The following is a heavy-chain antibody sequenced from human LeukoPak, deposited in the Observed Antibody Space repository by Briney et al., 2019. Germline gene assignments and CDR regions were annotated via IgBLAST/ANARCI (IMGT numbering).Heavy chain of an antibody. CDR2: IYSGGST. V-gene: IGHV3-53*01. Sequence: QPGGSLRLSCAASGFTVSSNYMSWVRQAPGKGLEWVSVIYSGGSTYCADSVKGRFTISRDNSKNTLYLQMNSLRAEDTAVYYCARERDSSGFETYWGQGTLVTVSS. J-gene: IGHJ4*02. D-gene: IGHD6-19*01. CDR1: GFTVSSNY. CDR3: ARERDSSGFETY.